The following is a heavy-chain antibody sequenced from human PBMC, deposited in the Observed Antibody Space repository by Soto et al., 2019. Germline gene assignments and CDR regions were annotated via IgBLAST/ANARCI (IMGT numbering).Heavy chain of an antibody. CDR3: AREGRIAGGFDY. CDR1: GFIFSSYA. D-gene: IGHD1-20*01. J-gene: IGHJ4*02. V-gene: IGHV3-30-3*01. Sequence: QVQLVESGGGVVQPGRSLRLSCAASGFIFSSYAMHWVRQAPGKGLEWVAVISYDGSNKYNADSVKGRFTISRDNSKNTLYLQMNSLRAEDTAVYYCAREGRIAGGFDYWGQGTLVTVSS. CDR2: ISYDGSNK.